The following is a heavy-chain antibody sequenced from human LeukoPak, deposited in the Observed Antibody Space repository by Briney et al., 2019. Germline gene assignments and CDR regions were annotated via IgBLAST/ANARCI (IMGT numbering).Heavy chain of an antibody. CDR2: INHSGST. Sequence: SETLSLTCTVSGGSISSSSYSWGWIRQPPGKGLEWIGEINHSGSTNYNPSLKSRVTISVDTSKNQFSLKLSSVTAADTAVYYCANLLSSGWGFNWFDPWGQGTLVTVSS. J-gene: IGHJ5*02. CDR3: ANLLSSGWGFNWFDP. V-gene: IGHV4-39*07. D-gene: IGHD6-19*01. CDR1: GGSISSSSYS.